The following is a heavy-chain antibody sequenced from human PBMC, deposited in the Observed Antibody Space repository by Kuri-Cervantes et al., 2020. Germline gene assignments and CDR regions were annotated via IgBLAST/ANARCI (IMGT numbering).Heavy chain of an antibody. CDR2: ISYDGSNK. CDR1: GFTFSSYA. D-gene: IGHD4-23*01. V-gene: IGHV3-30*04. CDR3: ARPPTGDYGGGMDV. J-gene: IGHJ6*02. Sequence: GESLKISCAASGFTFSSYAMHWVRQAPGKGLEWVAVISYDGSNKYNADSVKGRFTISRDNSKNTLYLQMNSLRAEDTAVYYCARPPTGDYGGGMDVWGQGTTVTVSS.